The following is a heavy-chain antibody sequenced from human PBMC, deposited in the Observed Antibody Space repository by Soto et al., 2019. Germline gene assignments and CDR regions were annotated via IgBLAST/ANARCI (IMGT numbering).Heavy chain of an antibody. Sequence: ASVKVSCKASGYTFTSYAMHWVRQAPGQRLEWMGWINAGNGNTKYSQKFQGRVTITRDTSASTAYMELSSLRSEDTAVYYCAREAVVITGYYYYGMDVCGQGTTVTVSS. D-gene: IGHD3-22*01. CDR1: GYTFTSYA. CDR2: INAGNGNT. CDR3: AREAVVITGYYYYGMDV. V-gene: IGHV1-3*01. J-gene: IGHJ6*02.